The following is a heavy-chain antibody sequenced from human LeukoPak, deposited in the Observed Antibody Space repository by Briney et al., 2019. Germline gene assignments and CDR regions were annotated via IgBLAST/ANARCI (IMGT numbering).Heavy chain of an antibody. CDR2: ISSSSSYI. CDR1: GFTFSSYS. Sequence: GGSLRVSCAASGFTFSSYSMNWVRQAPGKGLEWVSSISSSSSYIYYADSVKGRFTISRDNAKNSLYLQMNSLRAEDTAVYYCARDLRDIVVVVAATPRAGDYYYMDVLGKGTTVTVSS. J-gene: IGHJ6*03. D-gene: IGHD2-15*01. CDR3: ARDLRDIVVVVAATPRAGDYYYMDV. V-gene: IGHV3-21*01.